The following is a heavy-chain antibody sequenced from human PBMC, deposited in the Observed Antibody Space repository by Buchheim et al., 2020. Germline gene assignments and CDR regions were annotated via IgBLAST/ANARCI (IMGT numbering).Heavy chain of an antibody. CDR3: ARWGSPNSSGDPEPSYYYYYGMDV. Sequence: EVQLVQSGAEVKKPGESLRISCKGSGYSFTSYWISWVRQMPGKGLEWMGRIDPSDSYTNYSPSFQGHVTISADKSISTAYLQWSSLKASDTAMYYCARWGSPNSSGDPEPSYYYYYGMDVWGQGTT. CDR2: IDPSDSYT. D-gene: IGHD6-19*01. V-gene: IGHV5-10-1*01. J-gene: IGHJ6*02. CDR1: GYSFTSYW.